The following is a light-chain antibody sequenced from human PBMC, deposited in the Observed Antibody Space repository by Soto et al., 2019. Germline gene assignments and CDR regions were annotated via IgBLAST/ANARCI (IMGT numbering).Light chain of an antibody. CDR3: QQYINSPYT. J-gene: IGKJ2*01. Sequence: DIQMTQSPSSLSASVGDRVTITCRASQGINNYLAWFQQKPGKAPQSLIYAASTLESGVPSRFSGSASGTDFTHTISSLQPEDFATYYCQQYINSPYTFGQGTKLDIK. CDR2: AAS. CDR1: QGINNY. V-gene: IGKV1-16*01.